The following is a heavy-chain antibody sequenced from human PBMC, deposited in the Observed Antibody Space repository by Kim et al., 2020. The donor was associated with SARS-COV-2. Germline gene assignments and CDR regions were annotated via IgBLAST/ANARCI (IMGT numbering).Heavy chain of an antibody. Sequence: SETLSLTCTVSGGSVSSGSYYWSWIRQPPGKGLEWIGYIYYSGSTNYNPSLKSRVTISVDTSKNQFSLKLSSVTAADTAVYYCARERGGIDTYCGGDCFPGYFDYWGQGTLVTVSS. CDR2: IYYSGST. J-gene: IGHJ4*02. CDR3: ARERGGIDTYCGGDCFPGYFDY. D-gene: IGHD2-21*02. CDR1: GGSVSSGSYY. V-gene: IGHV4-61*01.